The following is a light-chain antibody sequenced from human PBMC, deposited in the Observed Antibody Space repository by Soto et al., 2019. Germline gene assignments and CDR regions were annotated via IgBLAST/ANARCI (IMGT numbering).Light chain of an antibody. CDR3: QHYNDYSWT. V-gene: IGKV1-5*03. CDR2: KTS. Sequence: DIHMTQSPSTLSASVGDRVTITCRASQSISIGLAWYQQKPGKAPNLLIYKTSSVETGVPSRLSGSGSGTEFTLTISSLQPDDFATYYCQHYNDYSWTFGQGTKVEVK. CDR1: QSISIG. J-gene: IGKJ1*01.